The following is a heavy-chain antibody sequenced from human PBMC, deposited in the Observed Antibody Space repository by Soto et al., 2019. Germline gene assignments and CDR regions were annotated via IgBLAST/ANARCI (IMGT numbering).Heavy chain of an antibody. J-gene: IGHJ5*02. CDR2: IYYSGST. CDR1: GGSISSGDYY. CDR3: ARQPLEQIFNWFDP. Sequence: SETLSLTCTVSGGSISSGDYYWSWIRQPPGKGLEWIGYIYYSGSTYYNPSLKSRVTISVDTSKNQFSLKLSSVTAADTAVYYCARQPLEQIFNWFDPWGQGTLVTVS. D-gene: IGHD1-1*01. V-gene: IGHV4-30-4*01.